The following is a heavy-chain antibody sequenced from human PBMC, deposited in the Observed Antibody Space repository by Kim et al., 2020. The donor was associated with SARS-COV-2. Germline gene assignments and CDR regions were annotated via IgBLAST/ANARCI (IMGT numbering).Heavy chain of an antibody. V-gene: IGHV3-9*01. CDR2: INWNSGRI. Sequence: GRSLRLSCAASGFTFDDFGMHWVRQAPGKGLEWVSGINWNSGRIGYADSVKGRFIISRDNAKNSLYLQMNSLRPEDTALYYCAKATGITATLPFDYWGQG. D-gene: IGHD1-20*01. J-gene: IGHJ4*02. CDR3: AKATGITATLPFDY. CDR1: GFTFDDFG.